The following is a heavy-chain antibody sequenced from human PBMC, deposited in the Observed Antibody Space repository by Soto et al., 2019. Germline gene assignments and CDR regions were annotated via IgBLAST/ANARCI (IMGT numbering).Heavy chain of an antibody. V-gene: IGHV3-23*01. Sequence: GGSLRLSCAAAGFTFSSYGMSWVRQAPGKGLEWVSAISGSGGSTYYADSVKGRFTISRDNSKNTLYLQMNSLRAEDTAVYYCAKDHPVIEVVKVFEYWGRGALVTVSS. CDR2: ISGSGGST. D-gene: IGHD3-22*01. CDR1: GFTFSSYG. CDR3: AKDHPVIEVVKVFEY. J-gene: IGHJ4*02.